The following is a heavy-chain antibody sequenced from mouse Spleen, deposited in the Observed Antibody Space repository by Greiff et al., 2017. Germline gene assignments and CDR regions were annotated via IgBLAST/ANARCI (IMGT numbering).Heavy chain of an antibody. CDR1: GFTFSDYG. Sequence: DVHLVESGGGLVKPGGSLKLSCAASGFTFSDYGMHWVRQAPEKGLEWVAYISSGSSTIYYADTVKGRFTISRDNAKNTLFLQMTSLRSEDTAMYYCARQNYDYYFDYWGQGTTLTVSS. V-gene: IGHV5-17*01. CDR2: ISSGSSTI. D-gene: IGHD2-4*01. J-gene: IGHJ2*01. CDR3: ARQNYDYYFDY.